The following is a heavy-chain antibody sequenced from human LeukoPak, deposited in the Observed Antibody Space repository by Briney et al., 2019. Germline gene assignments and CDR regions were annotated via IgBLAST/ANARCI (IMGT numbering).Heavy chain of an antibody. CDR3: ATALTYYYTSGSYYYDAFDI. Sequence: ASVKVSCKAFGYTFTSYGISWVRQAPGQGLEWMGWISAYNGNTNYAQKLQGRVTMTTDTSTSTAYMELRSLRSDGTAVYYCATALTYYYTSGSYYYDAFDIWGQWTMVTVSS. D-gene: IGHD3-10*01. CDR1: GYTFTSYG. V-gene: IGHV1-18*01. J-gene: IGHJ3*02. CDR2: ISAYNGNT.